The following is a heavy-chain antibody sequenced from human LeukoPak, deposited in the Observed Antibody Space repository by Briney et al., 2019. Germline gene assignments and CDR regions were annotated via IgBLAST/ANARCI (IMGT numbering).Heavy chain of an antibody. V-gene: IGHV3-53*01. J-gene: IGHJ4*02. Sequence: GGSLRLSCAASGFTVSSNYMSWVRQAPGKGLEWVSVIYSGGSTYYADSVKGRFTISRDNSKNTLYLQMNSLRAEDTAVYYCARDRAKYYDSSGYYDYWGQGTLVTVSS. D-gene: IGHD3-22*01. CDR3: ARDRAKYYDSSGYYDY. CDR2: IYSGGST. CDR1: GFTVSSNY.